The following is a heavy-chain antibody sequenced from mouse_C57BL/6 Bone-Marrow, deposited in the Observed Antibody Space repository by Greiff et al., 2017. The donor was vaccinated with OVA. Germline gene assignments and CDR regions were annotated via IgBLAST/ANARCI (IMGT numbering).Heavy chain of an antibody. CDR1: GFTFSNYW. D-gene: IGHD2-4*01. V-gene: IGHV6-3*01. CDR3: TGDYDVGAWFAY. J-gene: IGHJ3*01. Sequence: EVKVEESGGGLVQPGGSLKLSCVASGFTFSNYWMNWVRQSPEKGLEWVAQIRLKSDNYATHYSESVKGRFTISIDDSKSSVYLQMNNLRAEDTGIYYCTGDYDVGAWFAYWGQGTLVTVSA. CDR2: IRLKSDNYAT.